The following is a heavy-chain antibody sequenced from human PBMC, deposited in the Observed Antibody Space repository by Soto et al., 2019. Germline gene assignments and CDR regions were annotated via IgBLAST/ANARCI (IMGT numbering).Heavy chain of an antibody. CDR3: ARDKGAINS. Sequence: PSQTLSLTCAISGDSVSSNTVAWNWIRQSPSRGLEWLGRTYYRSKWYHDYTVSVKSRITINPDTSKNQFSLQLNSVTPEDTAIYYCARDKGAINSWGQGTLVTVSS. CDR1: GDSVSSNTVA. CDR2: TYYRSKWYH. V-gene: IGHV6-1*01. D-gene: IGHD5-12*01. J-gene: IGHJ4*02.